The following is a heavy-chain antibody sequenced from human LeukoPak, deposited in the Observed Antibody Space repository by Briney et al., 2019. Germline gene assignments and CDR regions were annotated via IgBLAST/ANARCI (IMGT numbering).Heavy chain of an antibody. J-gene: IGHJ4*02. Sequence: PGGSLRLSCAASGFTFSSYLMSGVRQAPGKGLEEVANITKTGRTQYSAAPVKGGFTIPRANPKTSLYLQINRLRAQATPAYYCARELGDTAIASWGQGTLVTVSS. CDR1: GFTFSSYL. CDR2: ITKTGRTQ. V-gene: IGHV3-7*01. CDR3: ARELGDTAIAS. D-gene: IGHD5-18*01.